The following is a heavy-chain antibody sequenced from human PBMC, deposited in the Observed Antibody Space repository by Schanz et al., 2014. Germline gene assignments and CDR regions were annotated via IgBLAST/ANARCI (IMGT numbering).Heavy chain of an antibody. CDR3: TKDKSQIAVAGLFDL. V-gene: IGHV3-23*04. D-gene: IGHD6-19*01. J-gene: IGHJ4*02. Sequence: EVQLVESGGGLVQPGGSLRLSCGSSGFTFSPYCMHWVRQAPGKGLVWVSAISGSGGSTYYADSVKGRFTISRDNSKNTLYLQMNSLRPEDTALYYCTKDKSQIAVAGLFDLWGQGTLVTVSS. CDR1: GFTFSPYC. CDR2: ISGSGGST.